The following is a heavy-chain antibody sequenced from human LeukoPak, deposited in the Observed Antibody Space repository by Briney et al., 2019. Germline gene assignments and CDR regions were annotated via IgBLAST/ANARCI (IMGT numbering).Heavy chain of an antibody. CDR3: ASLSTSFGMDV. V-gene: IGHV3-7*05. D-gene: IGHD5/OR15-5a*01. CDR2: IKQDGSEK. J-gene: IGHJ6*02. Sequence: PGGSLRLSCAASGFTFSSYWMGWVRQAPGKGLEWVANIKQDGSEKYYVDSVKSRFTISRDNAKNSLYLQMNSLRAEDTAVYYCASLSTSFGMDVWGQGTTVTVSS. CDR1: GFTFSSYW.